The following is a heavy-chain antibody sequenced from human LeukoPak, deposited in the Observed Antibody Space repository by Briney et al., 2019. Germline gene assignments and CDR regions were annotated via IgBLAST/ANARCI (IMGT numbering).Heavy chain of an antibody. D-gene: IGHD6-19*01. Sequence: KPSETLSLTCTVSGGSISTTTYYWGWIRQPPGKGLAWIGSIYYSGSTNYNPSLKSRVTISVDTSKNQFSLKLSSVTAADTAVYYCARPGIAVAGEAFDIWGQGTMVTVSS. V-gene: IGHV4-39*01. CDR3: ARPGIAVAGEAFDI. J-gene: IGHJ3*02. CDR2: IYYSGST. CDR1: GGSISTTTYY.